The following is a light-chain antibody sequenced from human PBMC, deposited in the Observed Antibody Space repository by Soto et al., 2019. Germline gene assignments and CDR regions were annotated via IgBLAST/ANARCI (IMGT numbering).Light chain of an antibody. J-gene: IGKJ4*01. CDR3: QQYNSYPLT. V-gene: IGKV1-5*01. Sequence: DIQMTQSPSALSASVGDRVTITWRASQSISSWLAWYQQKPGKAPKLLNSDASSLESGVPSRFSGSGSGTEFTLTISSLQPDDFATYYCQQYNSYPLTFGGGTKVDIK. CDR1: QSISSW. CDR2: DAS.